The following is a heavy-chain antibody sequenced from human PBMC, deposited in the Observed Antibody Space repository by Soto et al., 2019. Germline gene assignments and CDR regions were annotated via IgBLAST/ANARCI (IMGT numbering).Heavy chain of an antibody. D-gene: IGHD2-2*01. V-gene: IGHV1-46*01. CDR1: GYTFTSYG. CDR2: INPSGGST. J-gene: IGHJ5*02. CDR3: ARDEGYCSSTSCLGHWFDP. Sequence: ASVKVSCKASGYTFTSYGISWVRQAPGQGLEWMGIINPSGGSTSYAQKFQGRVTMTRDTSTSTVYMELSSLRSEDTAVYYCARDEGYCSSTSCLGHWFDPWGQGTLVTVSS.